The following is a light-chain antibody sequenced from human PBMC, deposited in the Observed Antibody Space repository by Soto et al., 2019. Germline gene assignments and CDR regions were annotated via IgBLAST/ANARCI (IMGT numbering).Light chain of an antibody. V-gene: IGLV2-14*01. CDR2: EVS. CDR3: CSFTTSSTIV. Sequence: QSVLTQPASVSGSPGQSITISCTGTSSDVGTYNHVSWYQQHPGKAPQLIIYEVSNRPSGLSNRFSASKSGNTASLTISGLQAEDEADYYCCSFTTSSTIVFGTGTKVTV. J-gene: IGLJ1*01. CDR1: SSDVGTYNH.